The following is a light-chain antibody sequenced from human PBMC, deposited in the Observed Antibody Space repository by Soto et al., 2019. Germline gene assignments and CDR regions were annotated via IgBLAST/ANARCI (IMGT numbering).Light chain of an antibody. CDR2: DTS. J-gene: IGKJ4*01. CDR3: QQYYTIPLT. Sequence: EFVLTQSPGTLSLSPGERATLSCRASQSLTNSFIAWYQQKPGQAPRLLIYDTSSRASGIPDRFSGSGSGTDFTLTISRLETEDFAVFYCQQYYTIPLTFGGGTKVEIK. V-gene: IGKV3-20*01. CDR1: QSLTNSF.